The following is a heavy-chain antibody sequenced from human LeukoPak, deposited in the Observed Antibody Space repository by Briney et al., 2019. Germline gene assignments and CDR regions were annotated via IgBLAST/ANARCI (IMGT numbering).Heavy chain of an antibody. D-gene: IGHD3-22*01. J-gene: IGHJ3*02. CDR3: ASAYYYDSSGYYSSFDI. V-gene: IGHV4-39*07. CDR2: IYYSGST. CDR1: GGSVSRSPYY. Sequence: SETLSLTCTVSGGSVSRSPYYWGWIRQPPGKGLEWIGNIYYSGSTYYNPSLKSRVTISVDTSKNQFSLKVTSVTAADTAVYYCASAYYYDSSGYYSSFDIWGQGTMVTVSS.